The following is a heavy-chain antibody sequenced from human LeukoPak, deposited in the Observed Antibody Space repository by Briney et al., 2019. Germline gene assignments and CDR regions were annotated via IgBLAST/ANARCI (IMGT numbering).Heavy chain of an antibody. CDR1: GASVSMSGYY. Sequence: SETLSLTCTVSGASVSMSGYYWVWIRQPPGKGLEWIGSIAYSGRTYYNPSLKSRVAISVNTTENQFSLKLSSVTAADTAVYFCARDYGDFSLYYFDYWGQGSLVTVSS. CDR3: ARDYGDFSLYYFDY. J-gene: IGHJ4*02. CDR2: IAYSGRT. V-gene: IGHV4-39*02. D-gene: IGHD4-17*01.